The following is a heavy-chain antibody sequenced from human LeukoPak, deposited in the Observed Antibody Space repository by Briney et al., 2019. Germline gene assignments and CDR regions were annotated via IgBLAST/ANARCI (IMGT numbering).Heavy chain of an antibody. CDR2: INQDGSEN. Sequence: GGSLRLSCAASGFTFSSYAMSWVRQAPGMGLEWVANINQDGSENYYVDSVKGRFTISRDNANNSLYLHMNSLRAEDTAVYYCARDPPSGYDSPGDWGQGTLVTVSS. CDR3: ARDPPSGYDSPGD. CDR1: GFTFSSYA. J-gene: IGHJ4*02. V-gene: IGHV3-7*01. D-gene: IGHD3-22*01.